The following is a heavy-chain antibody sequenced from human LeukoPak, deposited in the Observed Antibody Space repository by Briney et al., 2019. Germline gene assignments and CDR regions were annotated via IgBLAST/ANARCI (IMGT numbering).Heavy chain of an antibody. CDR3: ARYYYDSSGYYVLDY. V-gene: IGHV4-59*01. J-gene: IGHJ4*02. CDR2: IYYSGST. D-gene: IGHD3-22*01. Sequence: PSETLSLTCTVSGGSISSYYWSWIRQPPGKVLEWIGYIYYSGSTNYNPSLKSRVTISVDTSKNQFSLKLSSVTAADTAVYYCARYYYDSSGYYVLDYWGQGTLVTVSS. CDR1: GGSISSYY.